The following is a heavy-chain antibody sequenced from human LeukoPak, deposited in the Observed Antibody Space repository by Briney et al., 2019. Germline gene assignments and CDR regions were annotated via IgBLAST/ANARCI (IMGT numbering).Heavy chain of an antibody. Sequence: PGGSLRLSCAASGFTVSSNYMSWVRQAPGKGLEWVSVIYSGGSTYYADSVKGRFTISRDNSKNTLYLQMNSLRAEDTAVYYCARDLQRSGSYYDSSGYLDYWGQGTLVTVSS. CDR1: GFTVSSNY. J-gene: IGHJ4*02. V-gene: IGHV3-66*01. CDR3: ARDLQRSGSYYDSSGYLDY. CDR2: IYSGGST. D-gene: IGHD3-22*01.